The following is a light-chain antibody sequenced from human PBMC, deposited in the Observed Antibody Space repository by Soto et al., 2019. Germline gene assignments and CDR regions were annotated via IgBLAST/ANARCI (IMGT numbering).Light chain of an antibody. Sequence: DIPMTQSPSSVSASVGDRVTITCRASQDMSSWLAWYQQKPGKAPKLLIFAASTLHSGVPSRFSGSGSGTDFTLTISNLQPEDFATYYCHQAHTFPHTFGQGTKLELK. J-gene: IGKJ2*01. CDR1: QDMSSW. CDR2: AAS. V-gene: IGKV1-12*01. CDR3: HQAHTFPHT.